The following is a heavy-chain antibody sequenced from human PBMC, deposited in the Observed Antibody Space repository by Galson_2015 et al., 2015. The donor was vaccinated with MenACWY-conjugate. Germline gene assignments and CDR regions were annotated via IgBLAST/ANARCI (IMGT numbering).Heavy chain of an antibody. Sequence: SVKVSCKASGGTFSSYGISWVRQAPGQGLEWMGAIIPIFGAANYAQRFQGRVTMTADESTTTAYMELSNLRSEDTAVYYCARDGHSSTWNQYNWFDPWGQGTLVTVSS. V-gene: IGHV1-69*13. CDR2: IIPIFGAA. CDR1: GGTFSSYG. D-gene: IGHD6-13*01. CDR3: ARDGHSSTWNQYNWFDP. J-gene: IGHJ5*02.